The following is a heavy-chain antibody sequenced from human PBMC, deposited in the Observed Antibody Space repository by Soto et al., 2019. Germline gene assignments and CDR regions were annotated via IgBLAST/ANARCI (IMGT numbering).Heavy chain of an antibody. J-gene: IGHJ4*02. V-gene: IGHV4-34*01. Sequence: QVQLQQWGAGLLKPSETLSLTCAVYGGSFSGYYWSWIRQPPGTGLEWIGEINHSGSTNYNPSLKSRVTISVDASKNQFSLNLTSVSAAYAVVYYCARDKITSLFDYWGQGTLVTVSS. D-gene: IGHD3-10*01. CDR3: ARDKITSLFDY. CDR1: GGSFSGYY. CDR2: INHSGST.